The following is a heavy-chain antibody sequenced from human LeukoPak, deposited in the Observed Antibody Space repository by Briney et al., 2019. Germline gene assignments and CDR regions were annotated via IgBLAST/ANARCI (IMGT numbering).Heavy chain of an antibody. Sequence: SETLSLTCAVYGGSFSGYYWSWIRQPPGKGLEWIGEINHSGSTNYNPSLKSRVTISVDTSKNQFSLKLGSVTAADTAVYYCARERRAITIFGVVRSYYFDYWGQGTLVTVSS. J-gene: IGHJ4*02. V-gene: IGHV4-34*01. CDR3: ARERRAITIFGVVRSYYFDY. CDR1: GGSFSGYY. D-gene: IGHD3-3*01. CDR2: INHSGST.